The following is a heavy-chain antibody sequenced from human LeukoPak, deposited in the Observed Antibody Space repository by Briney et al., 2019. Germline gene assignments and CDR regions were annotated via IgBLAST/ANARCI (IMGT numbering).Heavy chain of an antibody. CDR3: ARAAVLSGPDYYYYMDV. V-gene: IGHV1-18*01. J-gene: IGHJ6*03. CDR1: DYTFTSYG. Sequence: ASVKVSCKASDYTFTSYGISWVRQAPGQGLEWMGWISAYNGNTNYAQKLQGRVTMTTDTSTSTAYMELRSLRSDDTAVYYCARAAVLSGPDYYYYMDVWGKGTTVTVSS. CDR2: ISAYNGNT. D-gene: IGHD1-14*01.